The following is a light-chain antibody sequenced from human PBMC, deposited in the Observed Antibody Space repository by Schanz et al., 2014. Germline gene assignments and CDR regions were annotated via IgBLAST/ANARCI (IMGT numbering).Light chain of an antibody. Sequence: QSALTQPASVSGSPGQSITISCTETSSDVGGYNYVSWYQQHPGKAPKLMIYDVSNRPSGVSNRFSGSKSGNTASLTISGLQAEDEADYYCSSYTSSSTLSVFGGGTKVTVL. J-gene: IGLJ2*01. CDR2: DVS. CDR3: SSYTSSSTLSV. V-gene: IGLV2-14*01. CDR1: SSDVGGYNY.